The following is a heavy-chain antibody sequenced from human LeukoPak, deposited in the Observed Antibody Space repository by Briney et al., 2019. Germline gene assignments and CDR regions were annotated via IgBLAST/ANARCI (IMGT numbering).Heavy chain of an antibody. CDR2: IYTSGST. J-gene: IGHJ4*02. D-gene: IGHD3-3*01. CDR1: GGSISSGSYY. Sequence: SETLSLTCTVSGGSISSGSYYWSWIRQPAGKGLEWIGRIYTSGSTNYNPSLKSRVTISVDTSKNQFSLKLSSVTAADTAVYYCARERIGVAPKDYFDYWGQGTLVTVSS. CDR3: ARERIGVAPKDYFDY. V-gene: IGHV4-61*02.